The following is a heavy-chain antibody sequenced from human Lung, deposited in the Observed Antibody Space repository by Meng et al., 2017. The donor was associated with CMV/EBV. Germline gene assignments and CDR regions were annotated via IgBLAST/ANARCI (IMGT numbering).Heavy chain of an antibody. CDR2: IYSDGIST. J-gene: IGHJ3*02. Sequence: SCAVSGTNSNTYWMHWVRQVPGEGLVWLSRIYSDGISTRYAESMKGRLTISRDNTKSTLYLQMNGLRDEDTAVYYCAREPGRGAFDILGQGTMDTVSS. CDR3: AREPGRGAFDI. CDR1: GTNSNTYW. V-gene: IGHV3-74*01. D-gene: IGHD3-10*01.